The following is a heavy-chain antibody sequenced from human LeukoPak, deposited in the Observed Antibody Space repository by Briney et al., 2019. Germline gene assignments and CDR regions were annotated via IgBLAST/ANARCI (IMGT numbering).Heavy chain of an antibody. Sequence: SETLSLTCTVSGGSISSSTYYWGWIRQPPGKGLEWIGSIFYSGNTYYDPSLKSRVTISVDTSKSQFSLKLSSVTAADTAVYYCARLYAGTRPPDYWGQGTLVTVSS. CDR3: ARLYAGTRPPDY. CDR1: GGSISSSTYY. D-gene: IGHD2-2*02. CDR2: IFYSGNT. V-gene: IGHV4-39*01. J-gene: IGHJ4*02.